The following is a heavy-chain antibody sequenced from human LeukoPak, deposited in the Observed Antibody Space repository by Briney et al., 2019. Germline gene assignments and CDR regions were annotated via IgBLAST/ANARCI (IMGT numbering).Heavy chain of an antibody. CDR2: INANSGGT. CDR1: GYTFTGHY. J-gene: IGHJ6*03. V-gene: IGHV1-2*02. D-gene: IGHD6-13*01. CDR3: ARGGYSSSWLKQYYYYMDV. Sequence: ASVKVSCKASGYTFTGHYMHWVRQAPGQGLEWMGWINANSGGTSYAQKFQGRVTMTRDTSTSTVYMELSSLRSEDTAVYYCARGGYSSSWLKQYYYYMDVWGKGTTVTISS.